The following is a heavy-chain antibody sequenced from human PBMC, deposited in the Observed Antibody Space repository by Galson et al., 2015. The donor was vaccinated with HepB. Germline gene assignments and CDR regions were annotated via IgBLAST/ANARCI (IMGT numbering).Heavy chain of an antibody. J-gene: IGHJ6*03. Sequence: SVKVSCKATGGTVGSYAISWVRQAPGHGLEWMGAIIPTLDIAHYEPRLRDRLTLTADKSTSTGYMELSSLRSDDTAVYYCARSDMVTTPFGFYYYMDDWGKGTTVTVSS. CDR1: GGTVGSYA. CDR3: ARSDMVTTPFGFYYYMDD. D-gene: IGHD4-17*01. V-gene: IGHV1-69*10. CDR2: IIPTLDIA.